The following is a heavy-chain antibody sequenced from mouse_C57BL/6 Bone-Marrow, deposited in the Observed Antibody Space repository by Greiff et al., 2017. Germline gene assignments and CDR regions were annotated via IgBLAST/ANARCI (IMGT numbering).Heavy chain of an antibody. D-gene: IGHD2-4*01. CDR2: FYPGSGSI. Sequence: VQLVESGAELVKPGASVKLSCKASGYTFTEYTIHWVKQRSGQGLEWIGWFYPGSGSIKYNEKFKDKATLTADKSSSTVYMELSRLTSEDSAVYFCARHEGIYYDSVDAMDYWGQGTSVTVSS. CDR1: GYTFTEYT. V-gene: IGHV1-62-2*01. CDR3: ARHEGIYYDSVDAMDY. J-gene: IGHJ4*01.